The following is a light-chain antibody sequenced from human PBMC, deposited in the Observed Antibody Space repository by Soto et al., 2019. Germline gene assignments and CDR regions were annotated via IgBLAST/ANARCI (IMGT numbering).Light chain of an antibody. CDR1: QSISSY. Sequence: DIQMTQSPSSLSASVGDRVTITCRASQSISSYLSWYQQKPGKAPKFLIYAASSLQSGVPSRFSGSGSGTDFTRTISSLQPEYFATYRCHPSYSTPYTFGQGTKLEIK. V-gene: IGKV1-39*01. CDR2: AAS. CDR3: HPSYSTPYT. J-gene: IGKJ2*01.